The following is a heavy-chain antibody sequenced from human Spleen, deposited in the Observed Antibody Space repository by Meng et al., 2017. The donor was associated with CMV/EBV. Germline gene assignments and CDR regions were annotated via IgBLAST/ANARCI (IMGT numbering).Heavy chain of an antibody. D-gene: IGHD4-11*01. V-gene: IGHV3-7*01. CDR2: IKQDGSEK. J-gene: IGHJ6*02. CDR3: AKMGDYSNYEAPYYYYGMDV. Sequence: GESLKISCAASGCTCSSYWMCWVPQAAGKGLEWGANIKQDGSEKYYVDSVKGRFTIARDNTKNSLYLQMNSLRAEDTAVYYWAKMGDYSNYEAPYYYYGMDVWGQGTTVTVSS. CDR1: GCTCSSYW.